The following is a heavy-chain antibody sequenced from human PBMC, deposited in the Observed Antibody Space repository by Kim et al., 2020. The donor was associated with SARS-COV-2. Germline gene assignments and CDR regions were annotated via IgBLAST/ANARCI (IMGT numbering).Heavy chain of an antibody. V-gene: IGHV3-23*01. CDR3: AKDKTSGYYYGYYSS. CDR2: ISGNGFSP. CDR1: GFTFSGHA. J-gene: IGHJ5*02. D-gene: IGHD3-3*01. Sequence: GGSLRLSCAASGFTFSGHAMSWVRQAPGKGLEWVSAISGNGFSPYYADSVKGRFTVSRDNSKDTFYLQMDSLRAEDTAVYYCAKDKTSGYYYGYYSSWGQGTLGIVSS.